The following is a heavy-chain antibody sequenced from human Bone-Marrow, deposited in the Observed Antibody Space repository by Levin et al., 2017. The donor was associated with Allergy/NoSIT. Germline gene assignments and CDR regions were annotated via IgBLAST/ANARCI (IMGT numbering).Heavy chain of an antibody. CDR2: VGTTGDT. D-gene: IGHD2-2*01. CDR3: VRAGYCSSTSCYGDAFDI. CDR1: GFTFSSYD. V-gene: IGHV3-13*04. Sequence: LSLTCAASGFTFSSYDMHWVRQGTGKGLEWVSAVGTTGDTYYSGSVKGRFTVYRENAKNSLYLHMNSLRVGDTAVYYCVRAGYCSSTSCYGDAFDIWGQGTMVTVSS. J-gene: IGHJ3*02.